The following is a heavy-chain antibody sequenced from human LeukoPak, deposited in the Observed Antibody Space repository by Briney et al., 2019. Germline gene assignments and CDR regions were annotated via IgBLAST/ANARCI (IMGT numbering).Heavy chain of an antibody. D-gene: IGHD1-14*01. CDR3: ARAWVPDFYYMDV. CDR1: GFTFSSHV. V-gene: IGHV3-23*01. J-gene: IGHJ6*03. Sequence: GGSLRRACAASGFTFSSHVMTWVRQAPGKGLEWVSSISGSGSTTYHTDSVKGRFTISRDNFMNTLYLQMNSLRVEDTAVYYCARAWVPDFYYMDVWGKGSTVTVSS. CDR2: ISGSGSTT.